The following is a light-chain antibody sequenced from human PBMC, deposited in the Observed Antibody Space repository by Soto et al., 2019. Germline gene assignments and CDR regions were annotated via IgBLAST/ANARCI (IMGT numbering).Light chain of an antibody. CDR1: QGISNY. CDR3: QQRNNYPIT. V-gene: IGKV1-9*01. Sequence: DIKVTQTPGFLSASVGAGVTITCRASQGISNYLVWSQQKAGTAPKRLIYAASTLQTGVPSRFSGRRSGTECTLTISSLQPEDAATYYCQQRNNYPITLVQGTRLEIK. J-gene: IGKJ5*01. CDR2: AAS.